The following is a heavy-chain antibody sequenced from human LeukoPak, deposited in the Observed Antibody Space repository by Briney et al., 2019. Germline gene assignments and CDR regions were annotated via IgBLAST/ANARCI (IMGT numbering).Heavy chain of an antibody. CDR3: ARDRPTTTIFGVVTPGRFDP. J-gene: IGHJ5*02. CDR1: GGSIRSYY. V-gene: IGHV4-4*07. CDR2: IYASGTI. D-gene: IGHD3-3*01. Sequence: SETLSLTCTVSGGSIRSYYWSWIRQPAGKGLEWIGRIYASGTITYNPSLESRVSMSVDTSKNQFSLKLSSVTAADTAVYYCARDRPTTTIFGVVTPGRFDPWGQGTLVTVSS.